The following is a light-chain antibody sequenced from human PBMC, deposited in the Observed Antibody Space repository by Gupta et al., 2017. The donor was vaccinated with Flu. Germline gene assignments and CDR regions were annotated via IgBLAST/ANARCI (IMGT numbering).Light chain of an antibody. J-gene: IGKJ4*01. Sequence: IQMTMSPSSLSASVGDRVTITCRASQTISTYLNWYQQQPGKAPNLLIFAASNLQNGVPARFSGSGSGTEFTLTISSLQPEDFATYYCQQSNRSPLTFGGGTKVEIK. CDR3: QQSNRSPLT. V-gene: IGKV1-39*01. CDR2: AAS. CDR1: QTISTY.